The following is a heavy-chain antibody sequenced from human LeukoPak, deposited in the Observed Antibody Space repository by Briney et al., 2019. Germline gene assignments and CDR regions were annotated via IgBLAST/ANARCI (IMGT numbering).Heavy chain of an antibody. Sequence: SETLSLTCAVYGGSFSGYYWSWIRQPPGKGLEWIGEINHSGSTNYNPSLKSRVTISVDTSKNQFSLKLSSVTAADTAVYYCARDRVFDYWGQGALVTVSS. CDR2: INHSGST. D-gene: IGHD6-6*01. CDR1: GGSFSGYY. CDR3: ARDRVFDY. J-gene: IGHJ4*02. V-gene: IGHV4-34*01.